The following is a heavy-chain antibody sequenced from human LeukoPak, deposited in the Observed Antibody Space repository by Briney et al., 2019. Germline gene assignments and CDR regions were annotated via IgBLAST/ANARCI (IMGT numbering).Heavy chain of an antibody. CDR3: ARDSITMVRGVMNAFDI. Sequence: SETLSLTCTVSGGSISSGGYYWSWIRQPPGKGLEWIGYIYHSGSTYYNPSLKSRVTISVDRSKNQFSLKLSSVTAADTAVYYCARDSITMVRGVMNAFDIWGQGTMVTVSS. CDR2: IYHSGST. V-gene: IGHV4-30-2*01. CDR1: GGSISSGGYY. J-gene: IGHJ3*02. D-gene: IGHD3-10*01.